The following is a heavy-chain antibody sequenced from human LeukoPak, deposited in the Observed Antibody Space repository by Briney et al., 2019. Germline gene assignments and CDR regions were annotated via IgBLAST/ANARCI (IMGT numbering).Heavy chain of an antibody. CDR2: IHYTGTT. D-gene: IGHD6-13*01. CDR3: ARARRSNGAAAGTGYIDS. Sequence: SETLSLTCAVSDGSISTYYWTWIRQSPGKGLEWIGFIHYTGTTSYNPSLKSRLTTSVDTSKDLFSLSLDSVTAADTAIYFCARARRSNGAAAGTGYIDSWGQGTLVTVSS. CDR1: DGSISTYY. J-gene: IGHJ4*02. V-gene: IGHV4-59*01.